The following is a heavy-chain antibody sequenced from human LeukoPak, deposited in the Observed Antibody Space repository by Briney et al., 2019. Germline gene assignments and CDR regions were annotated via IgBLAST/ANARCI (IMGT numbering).Heavy chain of an antibody. CDR2: MHYSGDS. CDR1: GNSISSFF. J-gene: IGHJ4*02. CDR3: ARDLELERNRWNYFES. D-gene: IGHD1-1*01. Sequence: ASETLSLTCTVSGNSISSFFWSWIRQPPGKGLEWVGSMHYSGDSKYNPSLRSRVSLSIDTSKQQFSLRLSSVTAADTAVYYCARDLELERNRWNYFESWGQGALVTVSS. V-gene: IGHV4-59*01.